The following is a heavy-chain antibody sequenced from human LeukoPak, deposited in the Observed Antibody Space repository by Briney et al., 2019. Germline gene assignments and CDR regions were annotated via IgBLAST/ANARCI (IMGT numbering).Heavy chain of an antibody. D-gene: IGHD6-13*01. V-gene: IGHV1-46*01. Sequence: ASVKVSCKASGYTFTSYYMHWVRQAPGQGLEWMGIINPSGGSTSYAQKFQGRVTMTRDTSTSTAYMELRSLRSDDTAVYYCARVPGIAAAEDYWGQGTLVTVSS. CDR1: GYTFTSYY. J-gene: IGHJ4*02. CDR2: INPSGGST. CDR3: ARVPGIAAAEDY.